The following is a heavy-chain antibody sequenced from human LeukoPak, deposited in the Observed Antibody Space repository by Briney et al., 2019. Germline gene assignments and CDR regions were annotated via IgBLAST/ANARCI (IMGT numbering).Heavy chain of an antibody. J-gene: IGHJ5*02. V-gene: IGHV1-24*01. CDR3: VTTVTTSWFDP. CDR1: GYTLTELS. D-gene: IGHD4-17*01. Sequence: GASVKVSCKVSGYTLTELSMHWVRQAPGKGLEWMGGFDPEDGETIYAQKFQGRVTMTTDTSTSTAYMELRSLRSDDTAVYYCVTTVTTSWFDPWGQGTLVTVSS. CDR2: FDPEDGET.